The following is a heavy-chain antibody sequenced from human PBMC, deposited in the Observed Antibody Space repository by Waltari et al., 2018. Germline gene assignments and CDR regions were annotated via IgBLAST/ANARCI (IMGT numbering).Heavy chain of an antibody. V-gene: IGHV4-4*07. CDR3: ARGAKYSSGWYEDNAFDI. D-gene: IGHD6-19*01. Sequence: QVQLQESGPGLVKPSGTLSLTCTVSGGSISSYYWSCIRPPAGKGLEWIGRIYTSGSTNYNPTLKSRVTMSGDTSKNQYSLKLSSVTAADTAVYYCARGAKYSSGWYEDNAFDIWGQGTMVTVSS. CDR1: GGSISSYY. CDR2: IYTSGST. J-gene: IGHJ3*02.